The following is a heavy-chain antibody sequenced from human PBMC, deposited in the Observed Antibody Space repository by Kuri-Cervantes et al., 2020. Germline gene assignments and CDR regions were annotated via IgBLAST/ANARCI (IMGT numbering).Heavy chain of an antibody. J-gene: IGHJ5*02. CDR2: ISSDGSNK. CDR1: GFTFSSYG. Sequence: LSLTCAASGFTFSSYGMHWVRQAPGKRLEYVAFISSDGSNKWFTDSVKGRFTFSRDNSKNTLYLQMNSLRAEDTAVYYCARFYGDLKKSLGWFAPWGQGTLVTVSS. D-gene: IGHD4-17*01. V-gene: IGHV3-30*03. CDR3: ARFYGDLKKSLGWFAP.